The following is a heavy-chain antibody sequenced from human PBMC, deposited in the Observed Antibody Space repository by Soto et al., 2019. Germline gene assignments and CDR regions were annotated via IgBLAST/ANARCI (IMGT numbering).Heavy chain of an antibody. CDR2: INSDGSST. J-gene: IGHJ4*02. D-gene: IGHD3-22*01. CDR1: GFTFSSYW. V-gene: IGHV3-74*01. CDR3: AREYDSSGYDY. Sequence: PGGSLRLSCAASGFTFSSYWMHWVRQAPGKGLVWVSRINSDGSSTSYADSVKGRFTISRDNAKNTLYLQMNSLRAEDTAVYYCAREYDSSGYDYWGQGTLVTVSS.